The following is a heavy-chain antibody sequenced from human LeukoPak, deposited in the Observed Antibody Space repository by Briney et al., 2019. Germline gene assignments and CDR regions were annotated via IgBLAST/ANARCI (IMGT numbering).Heavy chain of an antibody. CDR3: ARTTMVRGTYYMDV. Sequence: SETLSLSCIVSGASLSTYYGAWIRQAPGKGLEWIGYIFYSGGTNYNSSLKSRVTLSIDTSKNQFSLELTSVTAADTAVYYCARTTMVRGTYYMDVWGKGTTVTVSS. CDR1: GASLSTYY. D-gene: IGHD3-10*01. V-gene: IGHV4-59*01. J-gene: IGHJ6*03. CDR2: IFYSGGT.